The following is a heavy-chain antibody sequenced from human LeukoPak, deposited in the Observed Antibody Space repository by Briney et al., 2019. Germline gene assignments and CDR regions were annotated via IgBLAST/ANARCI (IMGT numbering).Heavy chain of an antibody. CDR1: GYTFTSYG. D-gene: IGHD3-3*01. CDR2: ISAYNGNT. CDR3: ASLGFGGGDPEWLFVDY. J-gene: IGHJ4*02. Sequence: ASVKVSCKASGYTFTSYGISWVRQAPGQGLEWMGWISAYNGNTNYAQKLQGRVTMTTDTSTSTAYMELRSLRSDDTAVYYCASLGFGGGDPEWLFVDYWGQGTLVTVSS. V-gene: IGHV1-18*01.